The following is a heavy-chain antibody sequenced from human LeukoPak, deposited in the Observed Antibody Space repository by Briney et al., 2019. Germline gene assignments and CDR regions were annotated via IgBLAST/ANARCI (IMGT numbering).Heavy chain of an antibody. V-gene: IGHV1-69*01. CDR3: ARADRDTAMVRFDY. Sequence: SVTVSCKASGGTFSSYAISWVRQAPGQGLEWMGGIIPIFGTANYAQKFQGRVTITADESTSTAYMELSSLRSEDTAVYYCARADRDTAMVRFDYWGQGTLVTVSS. CDR1: GGTFSSYA. D-gene: IGHD5-18*01. J-gene: IGHJ4*02. CDR2: IIPIFGTA.